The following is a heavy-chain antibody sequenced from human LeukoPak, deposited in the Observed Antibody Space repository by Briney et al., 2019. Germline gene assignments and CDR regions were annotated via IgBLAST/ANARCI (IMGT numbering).Heavy chain of an antibody. J-gene: IGHJ4*02. CDR2: ISSNGGST. D-gene: IGHD3-22*01. V-gene: IGHV3-64*01. CDR1: GFTFSSYG. Sequence: PGGSLRLSCAASGFTFSSYGMHWVRQAPGKGLEYVSAISSNGGSTYYANSVKGRFTISRDDSKNTLYLQMGSLRAEDMAVYYCARDPYYDSGPSDYWGQGTLVTVSS. CDR3: ARDPYYDSGPSDY.